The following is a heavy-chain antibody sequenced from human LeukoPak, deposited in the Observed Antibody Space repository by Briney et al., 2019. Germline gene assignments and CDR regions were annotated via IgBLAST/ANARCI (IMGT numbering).Heavy chain of an antibody. J-gene: IGHJ1*01. CDR1: GFTFSNYG. CDR2: ISHDGSTT. D-gene: IGHD6-25*01. Sequence: GGSLTLSCAVSGFTFSNYGMQWVRQAPGKGLEWVAVISHDGSTTFYAGSVKGRFTISRDNSKNTLNLQMYSLTPEDTAVYYCAKEPTPYSSGWYFQHWGQGTLVTVSS. V-gene: IGHV3-30*18. CDR3: AKEPTPYSSGWYFQH.